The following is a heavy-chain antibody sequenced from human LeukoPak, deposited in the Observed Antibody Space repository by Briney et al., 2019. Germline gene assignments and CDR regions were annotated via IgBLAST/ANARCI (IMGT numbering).Heavy chain of an antibody. CDR2: IYYSGST. D-gene: IGHD6-13*01. Sequence: SEALSLTCTVSGGSISSGDYYWSWIRQPPGKGLEWIGYIYYSGSTYYNPSLKSRVTISVDTSKNQFSLKLSSVTAADTAVYYCAREVAAAAWFDPWGQGTLVTVSS. CDR3: AREVAAAAWFDP. J-gene: IGHJ5*02. V-gene: IGHV4-30-4*08. CDR1: GGSISSGDYY.